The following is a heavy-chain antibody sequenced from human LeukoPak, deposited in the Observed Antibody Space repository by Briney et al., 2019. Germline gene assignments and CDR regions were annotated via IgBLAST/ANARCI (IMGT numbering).Heavy chain of an antibody. Sequence: SGTLSLTCTVSGDSISSTNWWSWVRQPPGKGLEWIGEIFHSGSTKYNPSLKSRVTISVDKSKNHFSLKLSSVTAADTAVYYCARPRTARRWDYFDYWGQGTLVTVSS. CDR2: IFHSGST. V-gene: IGHV4-4*02. D-gene: IGHD6-6*01. CDR1: GDSISSTNW. CDR3: ARPRTARRWDYFDY. J-gene: IGHJ4*02.